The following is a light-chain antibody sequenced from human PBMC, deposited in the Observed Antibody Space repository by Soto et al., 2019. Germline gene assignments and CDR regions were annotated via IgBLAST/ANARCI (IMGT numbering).Light chain of an antibody. CDR3: CSYAGSYSYV. CDR1: SSDVGGYNC. CDR2: DVT. V-gene: IGLV2-11*01. J-gene: IGLJ1*01. Sequence: QSALTQPRSVSGSPGQSVTISCTGTSSDVGGYNCVSWHQQHPGKAPKLMIYDVTKRPSGVPDRFSGSKSGNTASLTISGRQAEDEADYYCCSYAGSYSYVFGTGTKVTVL.